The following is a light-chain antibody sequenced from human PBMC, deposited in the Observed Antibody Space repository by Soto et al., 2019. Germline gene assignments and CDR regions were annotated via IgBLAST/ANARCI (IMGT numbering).Light chain of an antibody. CDR3: QQYKSYPLT. J-gene: IGKJ4*01. V-gene: IGKV1-5*03. CDR1: QSISSW. CDR2: KAS. Sequence: DIQMTQSPSTLSASVGDRVTITCRASQSISSWLAWYQQKPGKAPKLLIYKASTLKSGVPSRFSGSGSGTDFTLTISSLLPDDFATYYCQQYKSYPLTFGGGTKVDIK.